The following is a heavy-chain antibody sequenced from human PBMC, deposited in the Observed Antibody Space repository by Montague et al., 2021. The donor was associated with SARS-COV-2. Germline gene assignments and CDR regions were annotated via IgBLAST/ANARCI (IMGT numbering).Heavy chain of an antibody. CDR1: GGSISSSSYF. CDR2: IYYSGST. CDR3: ARAFIAAAGTTSFDY. J-gene: IGHJ4*02. D-gene: IGHD6-13*01. V-gene: IGHV4-39*01. Sequence: SETLSLTCTVSGGSISSSSYFWGWIRQPPGKGLEWIGSIYYSGSTYYNPSLKSRVTISVDPSKNQFSLKLSSVTAADTAVYYCARAFIAAAGTTSFDYWGQGTLVTVSS.